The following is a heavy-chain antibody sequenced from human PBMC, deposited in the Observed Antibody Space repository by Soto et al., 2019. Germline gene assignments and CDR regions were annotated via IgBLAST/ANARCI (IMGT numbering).Heavy chain of an antibody. CDR1: GGSISSGGSY. CDR3: ARVKGGATDY. Sequence: QVQLQESGPGLVKPSQTLSLTCSVSGGSISSGGSYWSWIRHHPGKGLEWIAYIYYSGSTYYNPSLKSRVTISVATSKNQFSLKLSSVTAADTAVYYCARVKGGATDYWGQGTLVTVSS. V-gene: IGHV4-31*03. CDR2: IYYSGST. D-gene: IGHD3-16*01. J-gene: IGHJ4*02.